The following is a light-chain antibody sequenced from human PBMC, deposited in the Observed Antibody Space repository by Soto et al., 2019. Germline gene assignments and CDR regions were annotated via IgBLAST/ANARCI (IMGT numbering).Light chain of an antibody. CDR1: QRLLHSNGNNF. J-gene: IGKJ2*01. Sequence: EIVMTQSPPSLTVTPGEPASISCRSSQRLLHSNGNNFLDRYLQKPGQSPQLLIYLGSNRASGVPDRVSGSAAGTDFTLKISRVEAEDVGVYYCMQALQTPYTFGQGTKLEIK. CDR2: LGS. V-gene: IGKV2-28*01. CDR3: MQALQTPYT.